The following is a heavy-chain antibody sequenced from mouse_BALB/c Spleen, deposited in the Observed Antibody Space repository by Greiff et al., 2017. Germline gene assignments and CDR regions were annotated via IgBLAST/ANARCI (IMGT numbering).Heavy chain of an antibody. CDR1: GFTFSSYA. V-gene: IGHV5-9-3*01. CDR2: ISSGGSYT. CDR3: ATSTVETPWFAY. Sequence: EVHLVESGGGLVKPGGSLKLSCAASGFTFSSYAMSWVRQTPEKRLEWVATISSGGSYTYYPDSVKGRFTISRDNAKNTLYLQMSSLRSEDTAMYYCATSTVETPWFAYWGQGTLVTVAA. J-gene: IGHJ3*01. D-gene: IGHD1-1*01.